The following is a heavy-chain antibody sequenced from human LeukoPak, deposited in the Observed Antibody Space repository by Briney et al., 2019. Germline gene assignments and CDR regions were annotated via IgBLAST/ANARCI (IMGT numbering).Heavy chain of an antibody. D-gene: IGHD3-3*01. CDR1: GFTFSSYW. CDR3: ASSGTRGVVNGH. Sequence: PGGSLRLSCVASGFTFSSYWMNWVRQAPGKGLEWVANIKQDGSEKYFVDSVKGQFTISSDNAKNSLFLQMNGLRVEDTAVYYCASSGTRGVVNGHWGQGTLVTVSS. CDR2: IKQDGSEK. J-gene: IGHJ4*02. V-gene: IGHV3-7*03.